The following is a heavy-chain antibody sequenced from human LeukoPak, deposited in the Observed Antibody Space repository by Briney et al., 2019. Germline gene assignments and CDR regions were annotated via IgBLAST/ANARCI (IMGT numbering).Heavy chain of an antibody. CDR1: GFTFDDYG. J-gene: IGHJ3*02. CDR2: IYSGGST. V-gene: IGHV3-53*01. CDR3: ARGIAAARNDAFDI. Sequence: PGGSLRLSCAASGFTFDDYGMSWVRQAPGKGLEWVSVIYSGGSTYYADSVKGRFTISRDNSKNTLYLQMNSLRAEDTAVYYCARGIAAARNDAFDIWGRGTMVTVSS. D-gene: IGHD6-13*01.